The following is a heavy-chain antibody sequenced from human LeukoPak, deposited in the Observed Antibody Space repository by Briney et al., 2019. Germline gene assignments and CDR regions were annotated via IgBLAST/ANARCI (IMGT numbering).Heavy chain of an antibody. J-gene: IGHJ4*02. CDR1: GFSLRTGGVG. Sequence: SGPTLVKPTQTLTLTCTFSGFSLRTGGVGVGWIRQPPGKALEWLALIYWDDDKYYSPSLKSRLTFTKDTSKNQAVLTMTNMDPVDTATYYCAHRAVLLDFDYWGQGTLVTVSS. CDR3: AHRAVLLDFDY. D-gene: IGHD1-1*01. CDR2: IYWDDDK. V-gene: IGHV2-5*02.